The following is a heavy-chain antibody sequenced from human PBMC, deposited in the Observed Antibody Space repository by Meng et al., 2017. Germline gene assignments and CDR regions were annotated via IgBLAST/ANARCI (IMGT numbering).Heavy chain of an antibody. J-gene: IGHJ4*02. Sequence: VRMVQSGAEVKRPGASVKVSCKPSGYNFPDYYIHWVRQAPGQGLEWMGRIDPKNGDTHYAQKFQGRVTMTGDTSISTAYMDLSGLRSDDTAVYYCARDEDISAAGKLFGDYWGRGTLVTVSS. CDR2: IDPKNGDT. CDR3: ARDEDISAAGKLFGDY. V-gene: IGHV1-2*06. D-gene: IGHD6-13*01. CDR1: GYNFPDYY.